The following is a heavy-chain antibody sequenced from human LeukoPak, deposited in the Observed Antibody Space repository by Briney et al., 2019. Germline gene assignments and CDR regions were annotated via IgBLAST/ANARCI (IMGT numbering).Heavy chain of an antibody. D-gene: IGHD6-6*01. CDR2: ISRDGSNP. CDR1: GFAFSSYW. Sequence: QPGGSLRLSCAASGFAFSSYWMHWVRQAPGKGLVWVSRISRDGSNPNYADSVKGRFTISRDNAKNTLYLQMNSLSADDTAVYYCGGSSSYNWFDPWGQGTLVTVSS. CDR3: GGSSSYNWFDP. J-gene: IGHJ5*02. V-gene: IGHV3-74*01.